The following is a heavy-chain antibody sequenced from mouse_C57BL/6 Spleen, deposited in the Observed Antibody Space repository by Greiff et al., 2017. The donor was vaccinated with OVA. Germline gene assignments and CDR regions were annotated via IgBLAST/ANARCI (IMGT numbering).Heavy chain of an antibody. CDR2: IDPETGGT. J-gene: IGHJ4*01. Sequence: QVQLQQSGAELVRPGASVTLSCKASGYTFTDYEMHWVKQTPVHGLKWIGAIDPETGGTAYNQKFKGKAILTADKSSSTAYMELRSLTSEDSAVYYCTRINAVVVPLDYWGQGTSVTVSS. CDR3: TRINAVVVPLDY. CDR1: GYTFTDYE. V-gene: IGHV1-15*01. D-gene: IGHD1-1*01.